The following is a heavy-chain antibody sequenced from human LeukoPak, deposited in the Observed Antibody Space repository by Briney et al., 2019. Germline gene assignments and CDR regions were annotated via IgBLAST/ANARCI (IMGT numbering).Heavy chain of an antibody. Sequence: GESLKISCKGSGYTFTSYWIGWVRQMPGKGLEWMGMIDTSGSYTNYSPSFQGHVTISSDKSINTAYLQWSSLKASATAMYYCARRSHAQGPNGIDYWGQGTLVTVSS. V-gene: IGHV5-10-1*01. CDR1: GYTFTSYW. CDR2: IDTSGSYT. J-gene: IGHJ4*02. D-gene: IGHD2-2*01. CDR3: ARRSHAQGPNGIDY.